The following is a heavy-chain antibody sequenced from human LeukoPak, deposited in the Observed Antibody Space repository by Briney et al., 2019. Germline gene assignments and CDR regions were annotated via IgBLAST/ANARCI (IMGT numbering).Heavy chain of an antibody. CDR2: MSPDDGFT. J-gene: IGHJ5*02. CDR1: ADTLSGDD. D-gene: IGHD3-3*01. CDR3: ATESAITISGVVFHYFDP. V-gene: IGHV1-8*01. Sequence: ASVKVSCKSSADTLSGDDVHWVRPAPGQGLEWLGWMSPDDGFTGYAQDFQGRLTMTTDTTVNTVFMELSGLKSEDTAVYYCATESAITISGVVFHYFDPWGQGTLVTVSS.